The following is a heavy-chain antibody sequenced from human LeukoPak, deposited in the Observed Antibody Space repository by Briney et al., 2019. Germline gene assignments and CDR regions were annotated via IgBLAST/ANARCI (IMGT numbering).Heavy chain of an antibody. J-gene: IGHJ3*02. CDR3: ARYGGNGAFDI. Sequence: SETLSLTCAVYGGSFSGYYWSWIRQPPGKGLEWIGEINHSGSTNYNPSLKSRVTISVDTSKNQFSLKLSSVTAADTAVYYCARYGGNGAFDIWGQGTMVTVSS. CDR1: GGSFSGYY. V-gene: IGHV4-34*01. D-gene: IGHD4-23*01. CDR2: INHSGST.